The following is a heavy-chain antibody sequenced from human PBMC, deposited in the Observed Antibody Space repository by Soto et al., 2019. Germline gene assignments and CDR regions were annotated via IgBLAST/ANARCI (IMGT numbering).Heavy chain of an antibody. V-gene: IGHV4-31*03. CDR2: IYYSGST. Sequence: QVQLQESGPGLVKPSQTLSLTCTVSGGSISSGGYYWSWIRQHPGKGLEWIGYIYYSGSTYYNPSLKRRFTISVDTSKNQFSLKLSSVTGADTAVYYCARSNVVVPAATHRLNWFDPWGQGTLVTVSS. J-gene: IGHJ5*02. CDR1: GGSISSGGYY. CDR3: ARSNVVVPAATHRLNWFDP. D-gene: IGHD2-2*01.